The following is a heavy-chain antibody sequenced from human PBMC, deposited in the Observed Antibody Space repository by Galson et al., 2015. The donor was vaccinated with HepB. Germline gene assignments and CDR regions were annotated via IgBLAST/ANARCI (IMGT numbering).Heavy chain of an antibody. J-gene: IGHJ4*02. CDR1: GFTFSSYG. V-gene: IGHV3-33*01. Sequence: SLRLSCAASGFTFSSYGMHWVRQAPGKGLEWVAVIWYDGNLKYSADSVKGRFTISRDNSKNTLYLQINSLRAEDTAVYYCARGLEDWEPTLDYWGQGTLVTVSS. CDR2: IWYDGNLK. D-gene: IGHD3/OR15-3a*01. CDR3: ARGLEDWEPTLDY.